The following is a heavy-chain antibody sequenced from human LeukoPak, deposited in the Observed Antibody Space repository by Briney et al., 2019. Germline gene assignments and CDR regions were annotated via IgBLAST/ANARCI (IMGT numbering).Heavy chain of an antibody. J-gene: IGHJ4*02. D-gene: IGHD3-10*01. Sequence: GGSLRLSCAASGFTFSSYGMSWVRQAPGKGLEWVSAISGSGGSTYYADSVKGRFTISRDNSKNTLYLQMNSLRAEDTAVYYCARGSGSSSSPMVWGQGTLVTVSS. V-gene: IGHV3-23*01. CDR1: GFTFSSYG. CDR2: ISGSGGST. CDR3: ARGSGSSSSPMV.